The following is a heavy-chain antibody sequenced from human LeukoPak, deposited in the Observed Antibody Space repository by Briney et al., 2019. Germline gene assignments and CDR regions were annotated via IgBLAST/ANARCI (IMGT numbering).Heavy chain of an antibody. Sequence: ASVKVSCKASGYTFTNYYMHRVRQAPGQGLEWMGWINPNSGGTNYTQKFQGRVTMTRDTSISTAYMELSRLRSDDTAVYYCARDLPPRIAVAGLWAFDIWGQGTLVTVSS. D-gene: IGHD6-19*01. J-gene: IGHJ3*02. CDR1: GYTFTNYY. V-gene: IGHV1-2*02. CDR2: INPNSGGT. CDR3: ARDLPPRIAVAGLWAFDI.